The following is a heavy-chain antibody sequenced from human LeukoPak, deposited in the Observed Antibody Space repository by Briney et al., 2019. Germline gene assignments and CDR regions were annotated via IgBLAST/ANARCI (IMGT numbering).Heavy chain of an antibody. J-gene: IGHJ4*02. CDR1: GFTFDDYA. CDR2: ISWNSGSI. D-gene: IGHD2/OR15-2a*01. V-gene: IGHV3-9*03. CDR3: AKGWFKGVEYYSAFDY. Sequence: PGGSLRLSCAASGFTFDDYAMHWVRQAPGKGLEWVSGISWNSGSIGYADSVKGRFTISRDNAKNSLYLQMNSLRAEDMALYYCAKGWFKGVEYYSAFDYWGQGTLVTVSS.